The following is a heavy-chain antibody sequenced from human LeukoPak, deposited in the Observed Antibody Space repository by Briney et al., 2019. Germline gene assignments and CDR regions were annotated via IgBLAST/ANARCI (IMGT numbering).Heavy chain of an antibody. CDR2: ISSSGSTI. CDR3: ARLRRYFDWLLDY. J-gene: IGHJ4*02. Sequence: GGSLRLSCAASGFTFSSYAMHWVRQAPGKGLEWVSYISSSGSTIYYADSVKGRFTISRDNAKNSLYLQMNSLRAEDTAVYYCARLRRYFDWLLDYWGQGTLVTVSS. CDR1: GFTFSSYA. V-gene: IGHV3-48*04. D-gene: IGHD3-9*01.